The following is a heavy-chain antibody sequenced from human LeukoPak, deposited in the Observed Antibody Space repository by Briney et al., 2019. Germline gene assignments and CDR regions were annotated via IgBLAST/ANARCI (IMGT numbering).Heavy chain of an antibody. Sequence: SETLSLTCTVSGGSISSSSYYWGWIRQPPGKGLEWIGSFYYSGSTYYNPSLKSRVTISVDTSKNQFSLKLSSVTAADTAVYYCASSASLYSSGHWLWGQGTLVTVSS. CDR3: ASSASLYSSGHWL. J-gene: IGHJ4*02. CDR2: FYYSGST. V-gene: IGHV4-39*01. D-gene: IGHD6-19*01. CDR1: GGSISSSSYY.